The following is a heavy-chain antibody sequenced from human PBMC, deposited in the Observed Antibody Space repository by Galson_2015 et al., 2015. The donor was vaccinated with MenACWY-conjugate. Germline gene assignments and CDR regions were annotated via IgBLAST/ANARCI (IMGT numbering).Heavy chain of an antibody. V-gene: IGHV3-33*01. D-gene: IGHD5-18*01. CDR2: IRYDGRNK. CDR3: AIESRAYSYSYARDACDV. CDR1: GFIFSSYG. J-gene: IGHJ3*01. Sequence: SLRLSCAASGFIFSSYGMHWVRQAPGKGLEWVAVIRYDGRNKYYADSVKGRFTISRDKSKNTLYLQMNSLRAEDTAVYYCAIESRAYSYSYARDACDVWGQGTMVTVSS.